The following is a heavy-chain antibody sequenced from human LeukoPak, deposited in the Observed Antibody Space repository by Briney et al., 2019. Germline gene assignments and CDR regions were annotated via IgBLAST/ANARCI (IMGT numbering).Heavy chain of an antibody. D-gene: IGHD3-22*01. J-gene: IGHJ4*02. CDR2: IYYRGTT. Sequence: GNIYYRGTTYYNPSLKSRVTISVDTSKNQFSLNLTSVTAADTAVYYCARETGSGYGVGYWGRGTLVTVSS. V-gene: IGHV4-39*07. CDR3: ARETGSGYGVGY.